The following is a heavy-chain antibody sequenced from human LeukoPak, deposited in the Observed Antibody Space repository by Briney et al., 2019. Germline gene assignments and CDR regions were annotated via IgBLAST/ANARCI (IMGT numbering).Heavy chain of an antibody. CDR3: ARKRSIAVAGTYYYYYYGMDV. CDR2: IYHSGST. D-gene: IGHD6-19*01. J-gene: IGHJ6*02. CDR1: GGSISSSNW. V-gene: IGHV4-4*03. Sequence: PPGTLSLTCAVSGGSISSSNWWSWVRQPPGKGLEWIGEIYHSGSTNYNPSLKSRVTISVDKSKNQFSLKLSSVTAADTAVYYCARKRSIAVAGTYYYYYYGMDVWGQGTTVTVSS.